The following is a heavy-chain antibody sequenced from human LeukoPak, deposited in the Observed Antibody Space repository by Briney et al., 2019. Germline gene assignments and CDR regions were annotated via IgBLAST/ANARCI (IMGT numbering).Heavy chain of an antibody. V-gene: IGHV1-18*01. CDR3: AGQKCSGGSCDREI. Sequence: ASVKVSCKAPGYSFASYAISWVRQAPGQGLEWMGWISADSGKTDYAQKFQGRVTMTTDTSTSTAYMELRSLRSDDTAVYYCAGQKCSGGSCDREIWGQGTLVSVSS. D-gene: IGHD2-15*01. CDR2: ISADSGKT. CDR1: GYSFASYA. J-gene: IGHJ4*02.